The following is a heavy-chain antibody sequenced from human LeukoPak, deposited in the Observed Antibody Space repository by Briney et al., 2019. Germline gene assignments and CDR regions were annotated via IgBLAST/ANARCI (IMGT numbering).Heavy chain of an antibody. CDR1: GFTFSSYA. Sequence: PGGSLRLTCAASGFTFSSYAMSWVRQAPGKGLEWVSAISGSGGSTYYADSVKGRFTISRDNSKQTLYLQMNSLRAEDTAVYYCANGKSEYSSGWPRGTIWGQGTLVTVSS. J-gene: IGHJ4*02. V-gene: IGHV3-23*01. CDR3: ANGKSEYSSGWPRGTI. CDR2: ISGSGGST. D-gene: IGHD6-19*01.